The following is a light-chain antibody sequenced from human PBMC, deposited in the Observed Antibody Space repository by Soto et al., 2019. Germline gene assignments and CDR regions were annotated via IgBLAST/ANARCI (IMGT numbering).Light chain of an antibody. V-gene: IGLV2-14*01. CDR2: DVS. CDR1: SSDVGGYNY. CDR3: SSYTSSSTL. J-gene: IGLJ2*01. Sequence: QSALTQPASVSGSPGQSITISCTGTSSDVGGYNYVSWYQQYPGKVPKLMIYDVSNRPSGVSNRFSGSKSGNTASLTISGLQAEDEANYYCSSYTSSSTLFGGGTQLTVL.